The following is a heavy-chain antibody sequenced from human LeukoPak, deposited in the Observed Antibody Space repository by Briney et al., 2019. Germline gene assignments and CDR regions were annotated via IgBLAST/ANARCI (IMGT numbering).Heavy chain of an antibody. Sequence: GGSLRLSCAASGFTFSSNWMHWVRQAPGKGLVWVSRINEDGSTTNYADSVKGRSTIFRDNAKNTLYLQMNSLRVEDTAVYYCARGRPHGNDYWGQGTLVTVSS. V-gene: IGHV3-74*01. J-gene: IGHJ4*02. CDR3: ARGRPHGNDY. CDR1: GFTFSSNW. D-gene: IGHD4-23*01. CDR2: INEDGSTT.